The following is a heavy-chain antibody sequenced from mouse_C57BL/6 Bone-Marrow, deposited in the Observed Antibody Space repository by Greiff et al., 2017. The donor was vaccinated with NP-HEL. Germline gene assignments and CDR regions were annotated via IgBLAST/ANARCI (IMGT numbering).Heavy chain of an antibody. Sequence: VQLQQSGAELVKPGASVKMSCKASGYTFTSYWITWVKQRPGQGLEWIGDIYPGSGSTNYNEKFKSKATLTVDTSSSTAYMQLSSLTSEDSAVYYCARGYDYDEDYFDYWGQGTTLTVSS. CDR1: GYTFTSYW. V-gene: IGHV1-55*01. D-gene: IGHD2-4*01. J-gene: IGHJ2*01. CDR3: ARGYDYDEDYFDY. CDR2: IYPGSGST.